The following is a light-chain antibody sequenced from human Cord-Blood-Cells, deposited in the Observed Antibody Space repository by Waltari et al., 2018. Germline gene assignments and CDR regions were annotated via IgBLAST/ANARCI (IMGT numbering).Light chain of an antibody. Sequence: QSALTQPASVSGSPGQSITISCTGTSSDVGRYNLASWYQQHPGKAPKLMIYEVSKRPSGVSNRFSGSKSGNTASLTISGLQAEDEADYYCCSYAGSRVVFGGGTKLTVL. J-gene: IGLJ2*01. CDR3: CSYAGSRVV. V-gene: IGLV2-23*02. CDR1: SSDVGRYNL. CDR2: EVS.